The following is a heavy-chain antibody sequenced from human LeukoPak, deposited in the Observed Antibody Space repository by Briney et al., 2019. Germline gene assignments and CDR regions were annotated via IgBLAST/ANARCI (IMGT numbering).Heavy chain of an antibody. Sequence: PSETLSLTCTVSGGSISGYYWSWIRQPPGKGLEWIGEINHSGSTNYNPSLKSRVTISVDTSKNQFSLKLSSVTAADTAVYYCAREREGRYDFWSGYLRNNWFDPWGQGTLVTVSS. CDR3: AREREGRYDFWSGYLRNNWFDP. CDR2: INHSGST. J-gene: IGHJ5*02. CDR1: GGSISGYY. D-gene: IGHD3-3*01. V-gene: IGHV4-34*01.